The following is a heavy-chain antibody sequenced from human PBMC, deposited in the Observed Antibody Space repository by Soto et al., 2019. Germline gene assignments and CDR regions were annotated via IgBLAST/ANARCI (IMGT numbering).Heavy chain of an antibody. CDR3: ARTVSSSWYSYYYYYMYV. D-gene: IGHD6-13*01. CDR1: GGSISSYY. J-gene: IGHJ6*03. V-gene: IGHV4-59*01. CDR2: IYYSGST. Sequence: PSETLSLTCTVSGGSISSYYWSWIRQPPGKGLEWIGYIYYSGSTNYNPSLKSRVTISVDTSKNQFSLKLSSVTAADTAVYYCARTVSSSWYSYYYYYMYVWGKGTTVTVSS.